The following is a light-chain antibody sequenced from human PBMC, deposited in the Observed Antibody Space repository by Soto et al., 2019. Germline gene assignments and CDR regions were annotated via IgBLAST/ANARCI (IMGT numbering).Light chain of an antibody. CDR3: QQYDIWPPYT. Sequence: RTQSPAWLSASHWQRITVSCSSSQHIRSSLAWYQQRPGQAPRLLIYDASTRATGIPPRFSGGGSGTEFTVTISSLQSEDFAIYYCQQYDIWPPYTFGQGTKVDI. V-gene: IGKV3-15*01. J-gene: IGKJ2*01. CDR1: QHIRSS. CDR2: DAS.